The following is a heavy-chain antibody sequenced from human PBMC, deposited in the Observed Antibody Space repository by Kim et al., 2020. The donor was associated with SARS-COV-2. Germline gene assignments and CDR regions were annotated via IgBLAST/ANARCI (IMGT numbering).Heavy chain of an antibody. CDR2: ISSSGSTI. J-gene: IGHJ3*02. V-gene: IGHV3-48*03. CDR3: AREWDIVVVPAARLPSTFDI. D-gene: IGHD2-2*01. CDR1: GFTFSSYE. Sequence: GGSLRLSCAASGFTFSSYEMNWVRQAPGKGLEWVSYISSSGSTIYYADSVKGRFTISRDNAKNSLYLQMNSLRAEDTAVYYCAREWDIVVVPAARLPSTFDIWGQGTMVTVSS.